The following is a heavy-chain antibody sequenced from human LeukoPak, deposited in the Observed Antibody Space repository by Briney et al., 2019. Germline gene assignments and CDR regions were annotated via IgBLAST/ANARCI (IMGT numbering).Heavy chain of an antibody. D-gene: IGHD3-10*01. V-gene: IGHV3-23*01. CDR1: GFTFSSYA. CDR2: ISGSGGST. J-gene: IGHJ4*02. Sequence: GGSVRLSCAASGFTFSSYALSWVRQAPGKGLEWVSAISGSGGSTYYADSVKGRFTISRDNSKNTLYLQMNSLRAEDTAVYYCAKGSPQITMVRGVISTPFDYWGQGTLVTVSS. CDR3: AKGSPQITMVRGVISTPFDY.